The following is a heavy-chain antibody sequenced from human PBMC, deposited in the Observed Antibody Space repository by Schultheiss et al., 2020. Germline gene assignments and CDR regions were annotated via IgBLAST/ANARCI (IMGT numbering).Heavy chain of an antibody. Sequence: GGSLRLSCAASGFTFSSYGMHWVRQAPGKGLEWVSAISGSGGSIYYADSVKGRFTISRDNAKNTLYLQMNSLRAEDTAVYYCAKDGLGIGGSAFDIWGQGTMVTVSS. CDR1: GFTFSSYG. CDR3: AKDGLGIGGSAFDI. CDR2: ISGSGGSI. J-gene: IGHJ3*02. D-gene: IGHD1-14*01. V-gene: IGHV3-23*01.